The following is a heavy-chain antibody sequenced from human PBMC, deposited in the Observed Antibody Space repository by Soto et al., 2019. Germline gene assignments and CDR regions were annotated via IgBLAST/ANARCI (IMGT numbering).Heavy chain of an antibody. CDR2: IKPDGSEK. CDR3: ARMTRGSTETL. J-gene: IGHJ4*02. CDR1: GFIFSTYW. Sequence: GGSLRLSCAASGFIFSTYWMTWVRQAPGKGLERVANIKPDGSEKYYVDSVKGRFTISRDNAKNSLYLQMDSLRAEDTAVYYCARMTRGSTETLWGRGALVTVSS. V-gene: IGHV3-7*01.